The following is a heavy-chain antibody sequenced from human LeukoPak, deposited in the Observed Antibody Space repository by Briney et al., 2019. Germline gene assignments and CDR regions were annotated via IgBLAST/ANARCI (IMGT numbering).Heavy chain of an antibody. CDR1: GGSVSSYY. Sequence: PSETLSLTCTVSGGSVSSYYLSWIRQPAGKGLEWIGRIYTSGTTNYNPSLKSRVTISLDTSKNQFSLRLSSVTAADTAMYYCARDLDWFDPWGQGTLVTVSS. CDR2: IYTSGTT. J-gene: IGHJ5*02. V-gene: IGHV4-4*07. CDR3: ARDLDWFDP.